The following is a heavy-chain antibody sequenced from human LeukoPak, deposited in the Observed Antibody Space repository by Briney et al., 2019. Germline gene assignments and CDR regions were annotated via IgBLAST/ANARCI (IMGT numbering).Heavy chain of an antibody. D-gene: IGHD5-12*01. Sequence: SETLSLTCAVYGGSFSGYYWSWIRQPPGKGLEWIGEINHSGSTNYNPSLKSRVTISVDTSKNQFSLKLSSVTAADTAVYYCARVRSGLLVLRGYSGYGSLDYWGQGTLVTVSS. J-gene: IGHJ4*02. CDR1: GGSFSGYY. V-gene: IGHV4-34*01. CDR3: ARVRSGLLVLRGYSGYGSLDY. CDR2: INHSGST.